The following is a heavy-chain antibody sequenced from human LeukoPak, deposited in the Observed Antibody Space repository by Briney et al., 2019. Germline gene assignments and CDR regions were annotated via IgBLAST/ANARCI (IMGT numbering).Heavy chain of an antibody. Sequence: GGSLRLSCAASGFTFSSYVMSWFRQAPGKGLEWVSGISGSGGSTYYADSVKGRFTISRDNSKTMLYLQMNSLRAEDTAVYYCAKGQAASDYWGQGTLVTVSS. CDR1: GFTFSSYV. D-gene: IGHD6-13*01. CDR2: ISGSGGST. CDR3: AKGQAASDY. V-gene: IGHV3-23*01. J-gene: IGHJ4*02.